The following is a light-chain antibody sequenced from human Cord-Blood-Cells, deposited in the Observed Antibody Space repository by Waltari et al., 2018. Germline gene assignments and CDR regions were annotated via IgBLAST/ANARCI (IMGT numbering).Light chain of an antibody. V-gene: IGLV2-14*03. CDR3: SSYTSSIPYV. J-gene: IGLJ1*01. Sequence: QSALTQPASVSGSPGQSITISCTGTSSDVGGYNYVSWYQQHPGKAPKLMIYDVSNRPSGVSNRFSGAKAGITASRTISGLQAEDEADYYCSSYTSSIPYVFGTGTKVTVL. CDR1: SSDVGGYNY. CDR2: DVS.